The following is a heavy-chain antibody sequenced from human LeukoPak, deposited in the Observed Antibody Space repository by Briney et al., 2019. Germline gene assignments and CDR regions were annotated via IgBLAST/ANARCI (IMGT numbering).Heavy chain of an antibody. J-gene: IGHJ3*02. D-gene: IGHD3-22*01. CDR3: AREYYYDSSAAEAFDI. CDR2: IEQDGSEE. V-gene: IGHV3-7*01. CDR1: GFTFSSYW. Sequence: PGGSLRLSCAASGFTFSSYWMSWVRQAPGKGLEWVANIEQDGSEEYYVDSVKGRFTISRDNAKNSLYLQMNSLRAEDTAVYYCAREYYYDSSAAEAFDIWGQGTMVTVSS.